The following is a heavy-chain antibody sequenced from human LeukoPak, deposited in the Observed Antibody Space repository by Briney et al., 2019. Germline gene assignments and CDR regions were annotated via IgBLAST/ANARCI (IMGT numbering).Heavy chain of an antibody. V-gene: IGHV4-34*01. J-gene: IGHJ3*02. Sequence: PSETLSLTCAVYGGSFSGYYWSWIRQPPGRGLEWIGEINHSGSTNYNPSLTSRVTISVDTSKNQFSLKLSSVTAADTAVYYCASFDEQLVGSRGAFDIWGQGTMVTVSS. CDR1: GGSFSGYY. CDR2: INHSGST. CDR3: ASFDEQLVGSRGAFDI. D-gene: IGHD6-6*01.